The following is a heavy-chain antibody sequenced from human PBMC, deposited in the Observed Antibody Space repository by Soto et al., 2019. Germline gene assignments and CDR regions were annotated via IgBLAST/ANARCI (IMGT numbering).Heavy chain of an antibody. CDR1: GYTFTNYA. V-gene: IGHV1-3*01. CDR2: INAANGNT. Sequence: GASVKVSCKASGYTFTNYALHWVRQAPGQRLEWMGWINAANGNTQYSQDFQDRVTIIRDTSANIAYMELSSLRSDDTAVYYCARAYRHRLYYSDYWGQATLVSGSS. J-gene: IGHJ4*02. D-gene: IGHD3-16*02. CDR3: ARAYRHRLYYSDY.